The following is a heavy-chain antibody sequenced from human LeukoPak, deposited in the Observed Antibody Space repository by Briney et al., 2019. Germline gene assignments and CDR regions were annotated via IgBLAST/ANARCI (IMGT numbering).Heavy chain of an antibody. J-gene: IGHJ3*02. D-gene: IGHD6-13*01. Sequence: ASVKVSCKASGGTFSSYAISWVRQAPGQGLEWMGGIIPIFGTANYAQKFQGRVTITADESTSTAYMELSSLRSEDTAVYYCATRNIKKYSSSWYRIAFDIWGQGTMVTVSS. CDR3: ATRNIKKYSSSWYRIAFDI. V-gene: IGHV1-69*01. CDR2: IIPIFGTA. CDR1: GGTFSSYA.